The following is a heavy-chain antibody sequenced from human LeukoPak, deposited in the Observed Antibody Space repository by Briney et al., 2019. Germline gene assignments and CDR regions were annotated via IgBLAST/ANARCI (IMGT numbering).Heavy chain of an antibody. CDR2: IIPIFGTA. D-gene: IGHD2-2*01. V-gene: IGHV1-69*06. Sequence: SVKDSCKASGGTFSSYAISWVRQAPGQGLEWMGGIIPIFGTANYAQKFQGRVTITADKSTSTAYMEMSSLRSEDTGVYYCARGVVPAARGVFDYWGQGTLVTVSS. CDR1: GGTFSSYA. CDR3: ARGVVPAARGVFDY. J-gene: IGHJ4*02.